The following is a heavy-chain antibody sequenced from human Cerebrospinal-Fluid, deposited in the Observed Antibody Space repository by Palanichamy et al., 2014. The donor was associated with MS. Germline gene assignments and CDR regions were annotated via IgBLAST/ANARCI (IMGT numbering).Heavy chain of an antibody. CDR1: GYTFSGYY. Sequence: QVHLVQSGAEAKKPGASVKVSCRASGYTFSGYYMHWVRQAPGQGLEWMGWINPNSGGTNYAQNFQGWVTMTRDTSSATANLELRRLKSDDTALYYCAKGASDSNYAGGMDVWGQGTMVTVSS. CDR2: INPNSGGT. D-gene: IGHD4-11*01. CDR3: AKGASDSNYAGGMDV. V-gene: IGHV1-2*04. J-gene: IGHJ6*02.